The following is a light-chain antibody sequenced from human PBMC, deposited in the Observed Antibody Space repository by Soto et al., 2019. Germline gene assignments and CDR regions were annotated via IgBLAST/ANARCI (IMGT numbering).Light chain of an antibody. CDR1: QDVSTW. CDR2: AAS. J-gene: IGKJ5*01. V-gene: IGKV1-12*01. CDR3: QQGLSFPFP. Sequence: DIQMTQSPSSVSASVGDTVTITCRASQDVSTWLAWYQQRPGKAPNLLIYAASSLQIGVPSRFSGSGSGTDFSLTIAGLQPEDFATHYCQQGLSFPFPVGQGTRLDMK.